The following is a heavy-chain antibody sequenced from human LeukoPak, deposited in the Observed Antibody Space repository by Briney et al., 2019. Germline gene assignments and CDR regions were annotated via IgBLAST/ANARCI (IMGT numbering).Heavy chain of an antibody. J-gene: IGHJ4*02. CDR2: LYPRDSDT. CDR1: GYNFTRYW. Sequence: GESLKISCQASGYNFTRYWIGWVRQMPGKGLEWMGLLYPRDSDTRYSPSFQGQVTFSADNSINTAYLQWSSLRASDTAIYYCARQMGVASRKNYFDSWGQGTLVTVSS. CDR3: ARQMGVASRKNYFDS. D-gene: IGHD5-12*01. V-gene: IGHV5-51*01.